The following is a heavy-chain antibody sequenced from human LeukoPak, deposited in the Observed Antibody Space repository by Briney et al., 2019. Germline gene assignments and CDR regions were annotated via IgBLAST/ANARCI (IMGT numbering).Heavy chain of an antibody. CDR3: ASLPRYCSSTSCHATY. CDR1: GGSISSSSYY. Sequence: SETLSLTCTVSGGSISSSSYYWGWIRQPPGKGLEWIGSIYYSGSTYYNPSLKSRVTISVDTSKNQFSLKLSSATAADTAVYYCASLPRYCSSTSCHATYWGQGTLVTVSS. J-gene: IGHJ4*02. V-gene: IGHV4-39*01. D-gene: IGHD2-2*01. CDR2: IYYSGST.